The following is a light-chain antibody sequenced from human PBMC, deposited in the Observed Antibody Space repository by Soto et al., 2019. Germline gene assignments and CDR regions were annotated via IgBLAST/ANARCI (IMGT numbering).Light chain of an antibody. J-gene: IGKJ4*01. CDR2: DAS. V-gene: IGKV1-33*01. Sequence: DIQMTQSPSSLSASVGDRVTITCQASRDIRKYLNWYQQKPGKAPKLLIYDASNLETGVTSRFSGSGSGTDFTFNISSLQSEDIATYYCQQYHTLVSFGGGTKVEIK. CDR3: QQYHTLVS. CDR1: RDIRKY.